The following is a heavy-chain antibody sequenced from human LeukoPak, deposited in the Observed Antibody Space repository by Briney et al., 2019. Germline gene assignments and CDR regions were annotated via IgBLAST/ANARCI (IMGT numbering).Heavy chain of an antibody. Sequence: GGSLRLSCAASGFSVSSNYMSWVRQAPGKGLEWVSVIYSGGSTYYADSVKGRFTISRDNSKNTLYLQMNSLRAEDTAVYYCARDKEIAARSLDYWGQGTLVTVSS. V-gene: IGHV3-53*05. CDR1: GFSVSSNY. CDR3: ARDKEIAARSLDY. D-gene: IGHD6-6*01. J-gene: IGHJ4*02. CDR2: IYSGGST.